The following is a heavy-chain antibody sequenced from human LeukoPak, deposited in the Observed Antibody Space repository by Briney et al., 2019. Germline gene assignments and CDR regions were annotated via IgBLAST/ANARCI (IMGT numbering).Heavy chain of an antibody. V-gene: IGHV1-46*01. J-gene: IGHJ4*02. CDR1: GYTFTSYY. CDR3: ARDRAPYRREYPSSY. D-gene: IGHD2-2*01. Sequence: ASVKVSCKASGYTFTSYYMHWVRQAPGQGLEWMGIINPSGGSTSYAQKFQGRVTMTRDTSTSTVYMELSSLRSEDTAVYYRARDRAPYRREYPSSYWGQGTLVTVSS. CDR2: INPSGGST.